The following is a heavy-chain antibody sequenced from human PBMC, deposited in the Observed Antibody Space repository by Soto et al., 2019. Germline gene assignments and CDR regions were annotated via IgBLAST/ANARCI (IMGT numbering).Heavy chain of an antibody. CDR1: GYIFTNHY. J-gene: IGHJ4*02. Sequence: QVQLVQSGAEVKKPGASVKVSCKASGYIFTNHYIHWVRQAPGQGLEWMGIINPSGGSTNYLQKFQGRITMTGDTSTSTVYMELSSLRSEDTGVYFCARADYYDSSGFYYDCWGQGSLVTVSS. D-gene: IGHD3-22*01. CDR2: INPSGGST. CDR3: ARADYYDSSGFYYDC. V-gene: IGHV1-46*01.